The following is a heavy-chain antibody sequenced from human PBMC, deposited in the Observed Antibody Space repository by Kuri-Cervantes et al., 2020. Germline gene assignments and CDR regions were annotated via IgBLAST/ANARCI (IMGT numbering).Heavy chain of an antibody. CDR3: AKALVRVRGVIITAYDY. D-gene: IGHD3-10*01. CDR1: GFTFSDYW. CDR2: INTDGRTT. J-gene: IGHJ4*02. V-gene: IGHV3-74*01. Sequence: GESLKISCAASGFTFSDYWMNWVRQAPGKGLVWVSRINTDGRTTTYADSVKGRFTISRDNSKNTLYLQMNSLRAEDTSVYYCAKALVRVRGVIITAYDYWGQGTLVTVSS.